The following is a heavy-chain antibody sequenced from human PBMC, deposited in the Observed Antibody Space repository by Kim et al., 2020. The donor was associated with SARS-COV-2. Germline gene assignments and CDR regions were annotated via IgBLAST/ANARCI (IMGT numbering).Heavy chain of an antibody. CDR2: TYYRSKWYN. V-gene: IGHV6-1*01. J-gene: IGHJ6*02. Sequence: SQTLSLTCAISGDSVSSNSAAWNWIRQSPSRGLEWLGRTYYRSKWYNDYAVSVKSRITINPDTSKNQFSLQLNSVTPEDTAVYYCARENGPHYYGSGYYYYYGMDVWGQGTTVTVSS. CDR1: GDSVSSNSAA. CDR3: ARENGPHYYGSGYYYYYGMDV. D-gene: IGHD3-10*01.